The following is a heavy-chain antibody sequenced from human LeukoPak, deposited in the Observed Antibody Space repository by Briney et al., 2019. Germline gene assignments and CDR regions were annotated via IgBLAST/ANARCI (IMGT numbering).Heavy chain of an antibody. Sequence: SETLSLTCTVSGGSVSSDSHYWNWIRQPPGKGLEWIGCISYSGSTYYNPSLKSRVTISVDTSKNQFSLKLSSVTAADTAVYYCAGRFLEWLLDYWGQGTLVTVSS. J-gene: IGHJ4*02. CDR1: GGSVSSDSHY. V-gene: IGHV4-39*01. CDR2: ISYSGST. CDR3: AGRFLEWLLDY. D-gene: IGHD3-3*01.